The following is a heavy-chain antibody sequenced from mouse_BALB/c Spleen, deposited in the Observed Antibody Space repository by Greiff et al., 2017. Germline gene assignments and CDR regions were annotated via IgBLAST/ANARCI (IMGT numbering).Heavy chain of an antibody. J-gene: IGHJ2*01. CDR3: ARDYGSYYFDY. V-gene: IGHV3-2*02. D-gene: IGHD1-1*01. CDR2: ISYSGST. CDR1: GYSITSDYA. Sequence: VQLQQSGPGLVKPSQSLSLTCTVTGYSITSDYAWNWIRQFPGNKLEWMGYISYSGSTSYNPSLKSRISITRDTSKNQFFLQLNSVTTEDTATYYCARDYGSYYFDYWGQGTTLTVSS.